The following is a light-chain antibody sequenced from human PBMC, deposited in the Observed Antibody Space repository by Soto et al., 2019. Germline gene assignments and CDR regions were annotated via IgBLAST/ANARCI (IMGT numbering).Light chain of an antibody. Sequence: QSVLTPPPSVSGAPGQSVTISCTWSSSNIGAGYAVHWFQQLPGIAPKLLIFGNNNRPSGVPDRFSGSKSGTSASLAITGLQAEDEGDYYCQSFDRGPSGVYVFGTGTKVTV. CDR3: QSFDRGPSGVYV. CDR1: SSNIGAGYA. CDR2: GNN. V-gene: IGLV1-40*01. J-gene: IGLJ1*01.